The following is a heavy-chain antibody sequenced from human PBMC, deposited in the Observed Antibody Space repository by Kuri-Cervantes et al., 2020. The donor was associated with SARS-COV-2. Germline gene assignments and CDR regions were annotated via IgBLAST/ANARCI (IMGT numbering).Heavy chain of an antibody. V-gene: IGHV3-21*01. D-gene: IGHD6-6*01. CDR3: ARDRAYSSSEYNWFDP. J-gene: IGHJ5*02. CDR1: GFTFSSYS. Sequence: LSLTCAASGFTFSSYSMNWVRQAPGKGLEWVSSISSSSSYIYYADSVKGRFTISRDNAKNSLYLQMNSLRAEDTAVYYCARDRAYSSSEYNWFDPWGQGTLVTVSS. CDR2: ISSSSSYI.